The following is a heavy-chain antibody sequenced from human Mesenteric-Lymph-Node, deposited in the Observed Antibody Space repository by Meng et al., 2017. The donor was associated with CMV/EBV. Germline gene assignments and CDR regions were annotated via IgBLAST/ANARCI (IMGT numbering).Heavy chain of an antibody. CDR2: INHSGST. CDR1: GGSFSGYY. Sequence: HVQLQQVGAGLLKPSGTLSLTCAVYGGSFSGYYWSWIRQPPGKGLEWIGEINHSGSTNYNPSLKSRVTISVDTSKNQFSLKLSSVTAADTAVYYCARHQRWLKSEGGFNYWGQGTLVTVSS. V-gene: IGHV4-34*01. D-gene: IGHD4-23*01. CDR3: ARHQRWLKSEGGFNY. J-gene: IGHJ4*02.